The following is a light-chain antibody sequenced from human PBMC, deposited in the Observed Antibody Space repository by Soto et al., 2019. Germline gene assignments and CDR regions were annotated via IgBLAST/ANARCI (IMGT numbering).Light chain of an antibody. J-gene: IGLJ2*01. CDR3: CSYAGYSTFVV. Sequence: QSVLTQPASVSGSPGQSITISCTGTNSDVGRYNLVSWYQHHPGKAPKLIIYEGTKRPSGVSNRFSASKSGNTASLTVSGLQTEDEADYYCCSYAGYSTFVVFGGGTKVTVL. CDR2: EGT. CDR1: NSDVGRYNL. V-gene: IGLV2-23*03.